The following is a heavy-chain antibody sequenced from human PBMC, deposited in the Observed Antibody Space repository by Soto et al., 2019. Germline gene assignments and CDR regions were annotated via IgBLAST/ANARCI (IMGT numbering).Heavy chain of an antibody. V-gene: IGHV4-59*08. CDR2: IYYSGNT. CDR3: ARVLRERSGFTGSLDYYYYYYMDV. D-gene: IGHD3-9*01. J-gene: IGHJ6*03. Sequence: SETLSLTCTVSGGPISSYYWSWIRQPPGKGLEWIGYIYYSGNTNYNPSLKSRVTISVDTSKNQFSLKLSSVTAADTAVYYCARVLRERSGFTGSLDYYYYYYMDVWGKGTTVTVSS. CDR1: GGPISSYY.